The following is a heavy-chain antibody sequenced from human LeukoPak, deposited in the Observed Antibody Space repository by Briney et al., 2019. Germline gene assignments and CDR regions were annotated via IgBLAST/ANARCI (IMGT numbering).Heavy chain of an antibody. CDR1: GFTFSSSD. V-gene: IGHV3-33*08. CDR3: ARAQRFRGTTYYFDY. CDR2: IWYDGSNK. Sequence: GRSLRLSCAASGFTFSSSDMHWVRQAPGKGLEWVAVIWYDGSNKYYADSVKGRFTISRDNSKNTLYLQMNSLRAEDTAVYYCARAQRFRGTTYYFDYWGQGTLVTVSS. J-gene: IGHJ4*02. D-gene: IGHD1-1*01.